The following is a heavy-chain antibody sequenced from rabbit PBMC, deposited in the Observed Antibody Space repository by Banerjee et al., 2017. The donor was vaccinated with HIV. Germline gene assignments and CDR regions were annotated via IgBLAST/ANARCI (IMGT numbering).Heavy chain of an antibody. CDR2: IHINSGST. CDR3: ARGGGAGTGYDF. CDR1: GFSFTSTYW. V-gene: IGHV1S45*01. D-gene: IGHD7-1*01. Sequence: QEQLEESGGDLVKPEGSLTLTCTASGFSFTSTYWICWVCQAPGKGLEWIGCIHINSGSTYYASWAKGRFTISKTSSTTVTLQMTSLTAADTATYFCARGGGAGTGYDFRGQGTLVTVS. J-gene: IGHJ6*01.